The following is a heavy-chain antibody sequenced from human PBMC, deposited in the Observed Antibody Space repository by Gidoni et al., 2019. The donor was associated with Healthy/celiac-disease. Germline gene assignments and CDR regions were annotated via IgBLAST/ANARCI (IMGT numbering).Heavy chain of an antibody. D-gene: IGHD6-13*01. CDR3: ARGSRGYSSSWFARPNWFDP. CDR1: GGSFSGSY. V-gene: IGHV4-34*01. Sequence: QVQLQQWGAGLLKPSETLSLTCAVYGGSFSGSYWSWIRQPPGKGLEWIGEIHHSGSTNNNPSRKSRVTISVDTSKNQFSLKLSSVTAADTAVYYCARGSRGYSSSWFARPNWFDPWGQGTLVTVSS. CDR2: IHHSGST. J-gene: IGHJ5*02.